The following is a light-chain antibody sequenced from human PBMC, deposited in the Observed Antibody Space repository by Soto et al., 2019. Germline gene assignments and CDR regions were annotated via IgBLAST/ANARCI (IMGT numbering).Light chain of an antibody. CDR3: AAWDDSLNGWV. CDR2: SND. J-gene: IGLJ3*02. Sequence: QSVLTQPPSASGTPGQRVPISCSGSSSNIGTNTVNWYQQLPGTAPKLLIYSNDQRPSGVPDRFSGSKSGTSASLAISGLQSEDEADYHCAAWDDSLNGWVFGGGTKVTVL. V-gene: IGLV1-44*01. CDR1: SSNIGTNT.